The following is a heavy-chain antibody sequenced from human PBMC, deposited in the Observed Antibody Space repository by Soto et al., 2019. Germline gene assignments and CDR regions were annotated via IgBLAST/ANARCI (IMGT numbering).Heavy chain of an antibody. D-gene: IGHD1-1*01. J-gene: IGHJ6*02. Sequence: GSLRLSCAASGFTFSSYAMHWVRQAPGKGLEWVAVISYDGSNKYYADSVKGRFTISRDNSKNTLYLQMNSLRAEDTAVYYCARSRTTGLVGYYYGMDVWGQGTTVTVSS. CDR3: ARSRTTGLVGYYYGMDV. CDR1: GFTFSSYA. CDR2: ISYDGSNK. V-gene: IGHV3-30-3*01.